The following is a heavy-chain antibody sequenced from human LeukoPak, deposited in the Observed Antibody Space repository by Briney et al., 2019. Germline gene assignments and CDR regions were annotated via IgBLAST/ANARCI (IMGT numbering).Heavy chain of an antibody. J-gene: IGHJ5*02. D-gene: IGHD4-11*01. Sequence: PSETLSLTCSVSGAAVTSGAYYWSWIRQHPGKRLEWIGSISYSGSTYYYPSLKSRVNISLDTSKNQFSLKLSSVTAADTAVYYCCRAEINYFDPWGQGTLVTVSS. CDR2: ISYSGST. CDR1: GAAVTSGAYY. CDR3: CRAEINYFDP. V-gene: IGHV4-31*03.